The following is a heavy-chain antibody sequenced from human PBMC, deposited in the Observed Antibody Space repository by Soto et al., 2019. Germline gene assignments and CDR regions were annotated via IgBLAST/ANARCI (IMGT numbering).Heavy chain of an antibody. Sequence: ASVKVSCKVSGYTLTELSMHWVRQAPGKGLEWMGGFDPEDGETIYAQKFQGRVTMTEDTSTDTAYMELSSLRSEDTAVYYCATPGARYYYDSSGYYPFDYWGQGTLVTVSS. D-gene: IGHD3-22*01. V-gene: IGHV1-24*01. CDR1: GYTLTELS. J-gene: IGHJ4*02. CDR2: FDPEDGET. CDR3: ATPGARYYYDSSGYYPFDY.